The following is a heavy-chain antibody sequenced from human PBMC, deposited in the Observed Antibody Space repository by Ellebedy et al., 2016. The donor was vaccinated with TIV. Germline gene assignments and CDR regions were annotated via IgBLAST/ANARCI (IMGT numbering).Heavy chain of an antibody. Sequence: ASVKVSCXASGYTFTNYDISWVRQATGQGLEWMGWLNPDSGHTGYAQTFQGRVTLTRNNSISTAYMELSSLRSEDTAVYYCVRFFRNQLPRMDVWGEGTTVTVSS. CDR2: LNPDSGHT. V-gene: IGHV1-8*01. J-gene: IGHJ6*03. D-gene: IGHD1-14*01. CDR1: GYTFTNYD. CDR3: VRFFRNQLPRMDV.